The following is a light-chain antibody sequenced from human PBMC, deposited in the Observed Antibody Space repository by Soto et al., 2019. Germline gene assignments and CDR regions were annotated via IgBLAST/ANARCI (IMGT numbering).Light chain of an antibody. V-gene: IGLV2-14*01. CDR2: EVI. CDR3: SSYTSSNTRVV. J-gene: IGLJ2*01. Sequence: QPALTQPPSASGSPGQSVTISCTGSSSDVGGYEYVSWYQQHPGKAPKLIIYEVIKRPSGVSHRFSGSKSGNTASLTISGLQAEDEADYYCSSYTSSNTRVVFGGGTKLTVL. CDR1: SSDVGGYEY.